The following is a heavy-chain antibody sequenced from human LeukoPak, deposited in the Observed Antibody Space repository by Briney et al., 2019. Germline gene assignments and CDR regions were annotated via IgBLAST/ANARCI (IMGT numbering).Heavy chain of an antibody. Sequence: SAKVSCKASGGTFSSYAISWVRQAPGQGLEWMGRIIPILGIANYAQKFQGRVTITADKSTSTAYMELSSLRSEDTAVYYCARDFIAVAGYDYWGQGTLVTVSS. J-gene: IGHJ4*02. CDR3: ARDFIAVAGYDY. CDR1: GGTFSSYA. V-gene: IGHV1-69*04. CDR2: IIPILGIA. D-gene: IGHD6-19*01.